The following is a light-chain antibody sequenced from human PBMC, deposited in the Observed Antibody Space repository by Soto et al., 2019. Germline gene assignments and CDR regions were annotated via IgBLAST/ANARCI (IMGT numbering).Light chain of an antibody. V-gene: IGLV2-14*01. CDR2: DVT. J-gene: IGLJ1*01. CDR3: ISYASINTYV. Sequence: QCVLTQPASVSGSPGQSITISCTGTSSGVGGYDYVSWYQQHPGKAPKLMIYDVTNRPSGVSNRFSGSKSGNTASLTISGLQAEDEADYYCISYASINTYVFGTGTKVTVL. CDR1: SSGVGGYDY.